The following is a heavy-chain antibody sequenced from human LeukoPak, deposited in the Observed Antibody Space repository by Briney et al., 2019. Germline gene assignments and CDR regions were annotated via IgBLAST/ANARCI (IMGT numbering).Heavy chain of an antibody. Sequence: GASVKVSCKASGYTFTSYAMNWVRQAPGQGLEWMGGIIPIFGTANYAQKFQGRVTITADESTSTAYMELSSLRSEDTAVYYCARVRGYCSGGSCYAVDYWGQGTLVTVSS. CDR1: GYTFTSYA. CDR3: ARVRGYCSGGSCYAVDY. CDR2: IIPIFGTA. V-gene: IGHV1-69*13. J-gene: IGHJ4*02. D-gene: IGHD2-15*01.